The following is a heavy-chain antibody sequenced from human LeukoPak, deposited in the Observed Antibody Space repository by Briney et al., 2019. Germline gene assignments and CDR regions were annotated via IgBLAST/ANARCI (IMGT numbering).Heavy chain of an antibody. CDR1: GCSISSGGYY. V-gene: IGHV4-31*03. CDR2: IYYSGST. CDR3: ERAGPRYCSGGSCYSVDY. Sequence: SQTLSLTCTVSGCSISSGGYYWSWIRQHPGKGLEWIGYIYYSGSTYYNPSLNSRVTISVDTSKNQFSLKLSSVTAADTAVYYCERAGPRYCSGGSCYSVDYWGQGTLVTVSS. J-gene: IGHJ4*02. D-gene: IGHD2-15*01.